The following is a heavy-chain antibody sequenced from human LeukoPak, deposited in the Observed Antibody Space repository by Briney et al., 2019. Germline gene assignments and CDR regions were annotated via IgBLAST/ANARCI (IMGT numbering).Heavy chain of an antibody. D-gene: IGHD2-8*01. J-gene: IGHJ3*02. Sequence: NPSDTLSLTCCVSGGSISSYYWSWLRQPPGKGLEWIGYIYDSGSSNYTPSLKSRVTMSVDTSKYHFSLTLSAVTAADTAVYYCARHAYGVTYTYGLDIWGQGTMVTVSS. CDR2: IYDSGSS. CDR1: GGSISSYY. V-gene: IGHV4-59*08. CDR3: ARHAYGVTYTYGLDI.